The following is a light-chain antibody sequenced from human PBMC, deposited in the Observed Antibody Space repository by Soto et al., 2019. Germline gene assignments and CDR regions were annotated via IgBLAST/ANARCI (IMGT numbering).Light chain of an antibody. CDR1: QSISSW. Sequence: EIQMTQSPSTLSASVGDRVTITCRASQSISSWLAWYQQKPGKAPKLLIYKASSLESGVPSRFSGSGSGTEFTLTISSLQPDDFATYFCQQYSGYPFTFGPGTKVDIK. V-gene: IGKV1-5*03. J-gene: IGKJ3*01. CDR3: QQYSGYPFT. CDR2: KAS.